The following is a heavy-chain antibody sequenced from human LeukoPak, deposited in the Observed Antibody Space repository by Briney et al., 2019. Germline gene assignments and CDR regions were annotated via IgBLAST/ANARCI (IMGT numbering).Heavy chain of an antibody. D-gene: IGHD5-18*01. CDR1: GYTFTSYY. V-gene: IGHV1-46*01. CDR2: INPSGGST. Sequence: ASVKVSCKASGYTFTSYYMHWVRQAPGQGLEWMGIINPSGGSTSYAQKFQGRVTMTRDTSTSTVYMELSSLRSEDTAVYYCARVGAVDTATRCYFDYWGQGTLVTVSS. CDR3: ARVGAVDTATRCYFDY. J-gene: IGHJ4*02.